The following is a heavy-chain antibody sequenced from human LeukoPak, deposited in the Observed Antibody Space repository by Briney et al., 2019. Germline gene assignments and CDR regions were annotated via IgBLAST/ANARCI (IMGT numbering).Heavy chain of an antibody. J-gene: IGHJ4*02. D-gene: IGHD3-10*01. CDR3: TRDIRTYYYGSGSY. V-gene: IGHV3-49*04. CDR2: IRSKAYGETT. Sequence: GGFLRLSCAASGFSFSSYAMHWVRQAPGKGLEGVGFIRSKAYGETTKYAASVKGRFTISRDNSKSIAYLQMNSMKTEDTAVYYSTRDIRTYYYGSGSYWGQGTLVTVSS. CDR1: GFSFSSYA.